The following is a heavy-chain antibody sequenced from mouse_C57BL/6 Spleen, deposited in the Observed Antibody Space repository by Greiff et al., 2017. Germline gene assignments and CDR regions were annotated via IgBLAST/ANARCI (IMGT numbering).Heavy chain of an antibody. J-gene: IGHJ1*03. Sequence: QVQLQQPGTELVKPGASVKLSCKASGYTFTSYWMHWVKQRPGQGLEWIGNINPSNGGTNYNEKFKSKATLTVDKSSSTAYMQLSSLTSEDSAVYYCARGSQLSIYSYWYFDVWGTGTTVTVSS. D-gene: IGHD2-1*01. V-gene: IGHV1-53*01. CDR1: GYTFTSYW. CDR3: ARGSQLSIYSYWYFDV. CDR2: INPSNGGT.